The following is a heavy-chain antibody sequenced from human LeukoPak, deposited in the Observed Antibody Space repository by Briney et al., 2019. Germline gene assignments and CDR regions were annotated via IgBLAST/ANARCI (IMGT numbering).Heavy chain of an antibody. D-gene: IGHD5-12*01. Sequence: HPGGSLRLSCAASGFTFSTYAMSWVRQAPGKGLEWVSAISGSGGSTYYADSVKGRFTISRDNSKNTLYLQMNSLRAEDTAVYYCAKDVGSGYHTRGVAFDIWGQGTMVTVSS. J-gene: IGHJ3*02. CDR2: ISGSGGST. CDR1: GFTFSTYA. CDR3: AKDVGSGYHTRGVAFDI. V-gene: IGHV3-23*01.